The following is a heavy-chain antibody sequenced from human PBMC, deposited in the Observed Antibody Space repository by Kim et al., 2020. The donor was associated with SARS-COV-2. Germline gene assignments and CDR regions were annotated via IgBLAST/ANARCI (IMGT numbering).Heavy chain of an antibody. J-gene: IGHJ4*02. V-gene: IGHV5-51*01. D-gene: IGHD3-3*01. Sequence: GESLKISCKGSGYSFTSYWIGWVRQMPGKGLEWMGIIYPGDSDTRYSPSFQGQVTISADKSISTAYLQWSSLKASDTAMYYCARPGFLEWLPVGDVDYWGQGTLVTVSS. CDR2: IYPGDSDT. CDR1: GYSFTSYW. CDR3: ARPGFLEWLPVGDVDY.